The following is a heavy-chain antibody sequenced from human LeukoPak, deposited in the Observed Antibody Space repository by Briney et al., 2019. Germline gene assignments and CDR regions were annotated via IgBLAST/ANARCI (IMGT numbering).Heavy chain of an antibody. CDR1: GFTFSSYA. V-gene: IGHV3-23*01. Sequence: GGSLRLSCAASGFTFSSYAMSWVRQAPGKGLEWVSVISGSGGSTYYADSVKGRFTISRDNSKNTLYLQMNSLRAEDTAVYFCTRARGSDCSTTSCHTAFDYWGQGTLVTVSS. D-gene: IGHD2-2*02. J-gene: IGHJ4*02. CDR3: TRARGSDCSTTSCHTAFDY. CDR2: ISGSGGST.